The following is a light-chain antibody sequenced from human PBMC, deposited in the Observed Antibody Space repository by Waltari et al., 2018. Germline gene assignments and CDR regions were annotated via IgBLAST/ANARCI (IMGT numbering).Light chain of an antibody. Sequence: QSALTQPPSASGSPGQSVTISCTGTSSDVGAYNYVYWYQQYPDKAPKLMIYEVTKLPPGVPDRFSGSKSGSAPSLTVSGLQEEDEADYYRISSAGNNKHVLGAGTKVTVL. CDR3: ISSAGNNKHV. CDR2: EVT. CDR1: SSDVGAYNY. J-gene: IGLJ1*01. V-gene: IGLV2-8*01.